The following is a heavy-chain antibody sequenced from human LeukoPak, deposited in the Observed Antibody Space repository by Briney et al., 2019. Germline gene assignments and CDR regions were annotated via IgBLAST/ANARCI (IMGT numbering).Heavy chain of an antibody. D-gene: IGHD2-15*01. J-gene: IGHJ5*02. Sequence: PSETLSLTCTVSGGSISSYYWSWIRQPAGKGLEWIGRIYTSGSTNYNPSLKSRVAMSVDTSKNQFSLKLSSVTAADTAVYYCARAHPGYCSGGSCTGNWFDPWGQGTLVTVSS. CDR3: ARAHPGYCSGGSCTGNWFDP. V-gene: IGHV4-4*07. CDR2: IYTSGST. CDR1: GGSISSYY.